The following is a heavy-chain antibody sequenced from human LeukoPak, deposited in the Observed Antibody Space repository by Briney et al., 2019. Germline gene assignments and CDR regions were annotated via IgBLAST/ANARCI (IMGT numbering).Heavy chain of an antibody. V-gene: IGHV5-51*01. CDR1: GYSFTSYW. J-gene: IGHJ3*02. CDR2: IYPGDSDT. D-gene: IGHD3-10*01. Sequence: GESLKISCKGSGYSFTSYWIGWVRQMPGEGLEWMGIIYPGDSDTRYSPSFQGQVTISADKSISTAYLQWSSLKASDTAMYYCARPNLLGVDAFDIWGQGTMVTVSS. CDR3: ARPNLLGVDAFDI.